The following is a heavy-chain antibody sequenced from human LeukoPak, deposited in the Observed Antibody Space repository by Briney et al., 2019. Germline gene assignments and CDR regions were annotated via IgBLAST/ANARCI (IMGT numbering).Heavy chain of an antibody. CDR2: INPSGCSP. CDR1: GYTFTSYY. Sequence: GASVKVSCKASGYTFTSYYMHWVRQAPGQGLDWMGIINPSGCSPSYAQKFQGRVTMTRDTSTSTVYMELSSLRSEDTAVYYCARASYDSSDYEYFQHWGQGTLVTVSS. V-gene: IGHV1-46*01. D-gene: IGHD3-22*01. J-gene: IGHJ1*01. CDR3: ARASYDSSDYEYFQH.